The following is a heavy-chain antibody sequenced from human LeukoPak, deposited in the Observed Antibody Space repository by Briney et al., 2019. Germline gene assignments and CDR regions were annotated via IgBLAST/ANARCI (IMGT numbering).Heavy chain of an antibody. J-gene: IGHJ3*02. CDR3: ARGSSSPPGAFDI. Sequence: GGSLTLPCAASGFPVRSNYMSGVRRAPGKGRGGGSVINSGGSTYYADSVKGRLTISRDNSKNTLYLQMNSLRAEDTAVYYCARGSSSPPGAFDIWGQGTMVTVSS. CDR2: INSGGST. V-gene: IGHV3-53*01. D-gene: IGHD1-26*01. CDR1: GFPVRSNY.